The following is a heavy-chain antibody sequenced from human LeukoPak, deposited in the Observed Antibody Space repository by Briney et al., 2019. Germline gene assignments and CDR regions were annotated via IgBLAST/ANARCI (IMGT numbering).Heavy chain of an antibody. Sequence: APVKVSCKASGYTFTGYYMHWVRQAPGQGLEWMGWINPNSGGTNYAQNFQGRVTMTRDTSITTAYMELSRLRSDDTAVYYCATGGNYGSLDYWGQGTLVTVSS. CDR3: ATGGNYGSLDY. J-gene: IGHJ4*02. CDR2: INPNSGGT. CDR1: GYTFTGYY. V-gene: IGHV1-2*02. D-gene: IGHD4-17*01.